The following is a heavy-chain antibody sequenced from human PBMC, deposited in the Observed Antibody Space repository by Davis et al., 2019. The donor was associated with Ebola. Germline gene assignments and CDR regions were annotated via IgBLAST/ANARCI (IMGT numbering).Heavy chain of an antibody. CDR1: GFTFTSSA. Sequence: SVTVSCKASGFTFTSSAVQWVRQARGQRLEWIGWIVVGSGNTNYAQKFQERVTITRDMSTSTAYMELSSLRSEDTAVYYCAADLRRSAFDIWGQGTMVTVSS. CDR2: IVVGSGNT. J-gene: IGHJ3*02. CDR3: AADLRRSAFDI. V-gene: IGHV1-58*01. D-gene: IGHD2-15*01.